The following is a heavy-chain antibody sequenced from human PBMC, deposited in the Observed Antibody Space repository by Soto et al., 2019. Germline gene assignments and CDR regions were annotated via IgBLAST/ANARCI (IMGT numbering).Heavy chain of an antibody. CDR3: ARGFGSSWFDY. D-gene: IGHD3-10*01. CDR1: GYTFTANY. V-gene: IGHV1-2*02. CDR2: MSTSSGGT. J-gene: IGHJ4*02. Sequence: QVQLVQSGAEVKDPGASVKVSCRPSGYTFTANYIHWVRQAPGQGLEWMGWMSTSSGGTRFAEKFQGRVTLTRDTSISTAYMELTTLTLDDTAVYYCARGFGSSWFDYWGQGNLVAVSS.